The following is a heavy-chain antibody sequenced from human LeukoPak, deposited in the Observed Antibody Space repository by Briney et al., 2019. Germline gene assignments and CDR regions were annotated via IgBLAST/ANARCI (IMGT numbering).Heavy chain of an antibody. CDR2: ISSSGSTI. J-gene: IGHJ2*01. CDR1: GFTFSDYY. CDR3: AKARNPTNWYFDL. V-gene: IGHV3-11*01. D-gene: IGHD4-11*01. Sequence: GGSLRLSCAASGFTFSDYYMSWIRQAPGKGLEWVSYISSSGSTIYYADSVKGRFTISRDNSKNTLYLQMNSLRAEDTAVYYCAKARNPTNWYFDLWGRGTLVTVSS.